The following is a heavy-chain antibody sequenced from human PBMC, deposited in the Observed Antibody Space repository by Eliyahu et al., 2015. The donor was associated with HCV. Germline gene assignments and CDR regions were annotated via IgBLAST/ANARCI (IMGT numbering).Heavy chain of an antibody. D-gene: IGHD3-10*01. CDR2: INAGNGNT. CDR1: GYTFTSYA. Sequence: QVQLVQSGAEVKKPGASVKVSCKASGYTFTSYAMHWVRQAPGQRLEWMGWINAGNGNTKYSQKFQGRVTITRDTSASTAYMELSSLRSEDTAVYYCARHGEGITMVRGVIRYYYGMDVWGQGTTVTVSS. V-gene: IGHV1-3*01. CDR3: ARHGEGITMVRGVIRYYYGMDV. J-gene: IGHJ6*02.